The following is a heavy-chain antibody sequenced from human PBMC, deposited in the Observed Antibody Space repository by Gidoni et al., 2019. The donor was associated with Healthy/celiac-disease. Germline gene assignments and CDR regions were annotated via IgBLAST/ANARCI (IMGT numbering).Heavy chain of an antibody. D-gene: IGHD1-26*01. Sequence: EVQLVESGGGLVQPGGSMRLSCAASGFTFSSYWMSWVRQAPGKGLEWVANIKQDGSEKYYVDSVKGRFTISRDNAKNSLYLQMNSLRAEDTAVYYCARTVGARQDYYYYGMDVWGQGTTVTVSS. CDR2: IKQDGSEK. CDR1: GFTFSSYW. CDR3: ARTVGARQDYYYYGMDV. V-gene: IGHV3-7*03. J-gene: IGHJ6*02.